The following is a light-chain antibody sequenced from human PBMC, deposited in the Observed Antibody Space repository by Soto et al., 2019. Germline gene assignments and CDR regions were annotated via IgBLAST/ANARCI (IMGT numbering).Light chain of an antibody. CDR3: SSYPSSNTLV. J-gene: IGLJ2*01. Sequence: QSVLTQPASVSGSPGQSITISCTGTSSDVGGYDHVSWYQQHPGRAPKLMIYDVSNRPSGVSNRFSGSKSGNTASLTISGRQAEDEADYYCSSYPSSNTLVFGGGTKLTVL. CDR1: SSDVGGYDH. V-gene: IGLV2-14*01. CDR2: DVS.